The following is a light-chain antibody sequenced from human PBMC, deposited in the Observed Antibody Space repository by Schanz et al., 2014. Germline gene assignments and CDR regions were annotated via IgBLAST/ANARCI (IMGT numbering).Light chain of an antibody. CDR3: HSYGGEGYV. J-gene: IGLJ1*01. CDR2: DNN. Sequence: QSVLTQPPSMSAAPGQKVTISCSGSSSNIGNNYVSWYQQLPGAAPKLLIYDNNKRPSGFPDRFSGSKSGTSASLAITGLQADDEADYYCHSYGGEGYVFGTGTKLTVL. CDR1: SSNIGNNY. V-gene: IGLV1-51*01.